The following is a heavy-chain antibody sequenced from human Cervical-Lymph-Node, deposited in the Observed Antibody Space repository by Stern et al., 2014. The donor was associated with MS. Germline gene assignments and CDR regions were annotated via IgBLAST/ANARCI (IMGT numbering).Heavy chain of an antibody. Sequence: QLQLQESGPGLVKPSETLYLMCRVSSGFIGNYYWSWIRQPPGKGLEWIGHLYYSGSTYYDPSRKCRVPISLDTAKTQLALGLSAVTAADTAVYYCARAGPYDYIWGNFRHRAFYFDSWGQGALVTVSS. V-gene: IGHV4-59*01. J-gene: IGHJ4*02. CDR3: ARAGPYDYIWGNFRHRAFYFDS. D-gene: IGHD3-16*02. CDR1: SGFIGNYY. CDR2: LYYSGST.